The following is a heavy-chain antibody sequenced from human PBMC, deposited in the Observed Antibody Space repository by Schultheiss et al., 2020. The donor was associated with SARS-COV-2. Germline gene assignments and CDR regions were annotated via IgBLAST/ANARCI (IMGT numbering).Heavy chain of an antibody. Sequence: SETLSLTCAVYGGSFSGYYWSWIRQPPGKGLEWIGEINHSGSTNYNPSLKSRVTISVDTSKNQFSLKVSTVTAADTAVYYCARMWFGDLTLDPWGQGTLVTVAS. V-gene: IGHV4-34*01. CDR3: ARMWFGDLTLDP. CDR1: GGSFSGYY. J-gene: IGHJ5*02. D-gene: IGHD3-10*01. CDR2: INHSGST.